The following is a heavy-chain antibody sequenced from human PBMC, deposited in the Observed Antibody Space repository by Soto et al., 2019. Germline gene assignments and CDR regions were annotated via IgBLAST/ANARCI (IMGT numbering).Heavy chain of an antibody. CDR3: AKLNVGATTRVDY. J-gene: IGHJ4*02. CDR2: ISYDGSNK. Sequence: GGSLRLSCAASGFTFSSYGMHWVRQAPGKGLEWVAVISYDGSNKYYADSVKGRFTISRDNSKNTLYLQMNSLRAEDTAVYYCAKLNVGATTRVDYWGQGTLVTVSS. CDR1: GFTFSSYG. V-gene: IGHV3-30*18. D-gene: IGHD1-26*01.